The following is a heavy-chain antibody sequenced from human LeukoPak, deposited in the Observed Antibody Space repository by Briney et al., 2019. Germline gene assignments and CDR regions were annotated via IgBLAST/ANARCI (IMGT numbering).Heavy chain of an antibody. CDR1: GFTFNIFA. D-gene: IGHD5-12*01. J-gene: IGHJ4*02. Sequence: GGSLRLSCAASGFTFNIFAMNWVRQASGRGLEWVSTISGSGISTYYADSVKGRFTISRDNSKNTLYLQINSLRDEDTAVYFCAKDQHGYEEPIDYWGQGTLVTVSS. CDR2: ISGSGIST. V-gene: IGHV3-23*01. CDR3: AKDQHGYEEPIDY.